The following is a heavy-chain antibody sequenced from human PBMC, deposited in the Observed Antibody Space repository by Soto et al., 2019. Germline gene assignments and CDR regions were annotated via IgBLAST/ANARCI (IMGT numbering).Heavy chain of an antibody. CDR3: ARGVVDTAMDPRPPFDY. V-gene: IGHV1-18*01. Sequence: ASVKVSCKASGYIFTSYGISWVRQAPGQGLEWMGWISAYNGNTNYAQKLQGRVTMTTDTSTSTAYMELRSLRSDDTAVYYCARGVVDTAMDPRPPFDYWGQGTLVTVSS. CDR1: GYIFTSYG. CDR2: ISAYNGNT. J-gene: IGHJ4*02. D-gene: IGHD5-18*01.